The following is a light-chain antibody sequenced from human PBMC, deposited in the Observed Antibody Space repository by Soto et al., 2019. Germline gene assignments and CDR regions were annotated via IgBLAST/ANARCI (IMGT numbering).Light chain of an antibody. V-gene: IGLV2-14*01. CDR3: SSYSSSSTFYV. Sequence: QSVLTQPVSVSGSRAQSITISCTGTSSDVGGYDYVSWYQQYPGKAPKLIIYEVSKRPSGVSNRFSGSKSGDTASPTISGLRAEDEADYYCSSYSSSSTFYVFGGGTKVTVL. J-gene: IGLJ1*01. CDR2: EVS. CDR1: SSDVGGYDY.